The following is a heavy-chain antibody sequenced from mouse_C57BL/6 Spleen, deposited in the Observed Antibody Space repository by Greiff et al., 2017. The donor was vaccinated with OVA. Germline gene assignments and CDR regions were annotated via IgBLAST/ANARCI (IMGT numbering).Heavy chain of an antibody. J-gene: IGHJ2*01. CDR3: TREGYDYGYYFDY. CDR2: ISSGGDYI. CDR1: GFTFSSYA. Sequence: EVKLMESGEGLVKPGGSLKLSCAASGFTFSSYAMSWVRQTPEKRLEWVAYISSGGDYIYYADTVKGRFTISRDNARNTLYLQMSSLKSEDTAMYYCTREGYDYGYYFDYWGQGTTLTVSS. D-gene: IGHD2-4*01. V-gene: IGHV5-9-1*02.